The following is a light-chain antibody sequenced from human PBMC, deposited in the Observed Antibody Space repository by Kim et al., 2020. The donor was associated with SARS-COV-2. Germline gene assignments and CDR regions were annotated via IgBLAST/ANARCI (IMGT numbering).Light chain of an antibody. Sequence: GKSITNACTGTSSDVGGYNYVSWYQQHPGKAPKLMIYDVSKRPSGVPDRFSGSKSGNTASLTISGLQAEDEADYYCCSYAGSYTLVFGGGTQLTVL. V-gene: IGLV2-11*01. CDR2: DVS. CDR1: SSDVGGYNY. J-gene: IGLJ2*01. CDR3: CSYAGSYTLV.